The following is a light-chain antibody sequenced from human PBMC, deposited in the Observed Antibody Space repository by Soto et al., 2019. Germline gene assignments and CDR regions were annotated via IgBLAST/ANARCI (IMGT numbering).Light chain of an antibody. CDR3: QQYNKWPLT. Sequence: VMTQSPATVSVSPGERATPSCTASQSVSSNLAWHRQKPGQAPRLLMYGASTRATSISDRFSGSGSGTECTLTISSLQSEDVAVYYCQQYNKWPLTFGGGTKVDI. V-gene: IGKV3-15*01. CDR1: QSVSSN. J-gene: IGKJ4*01. CDR2: GAS.